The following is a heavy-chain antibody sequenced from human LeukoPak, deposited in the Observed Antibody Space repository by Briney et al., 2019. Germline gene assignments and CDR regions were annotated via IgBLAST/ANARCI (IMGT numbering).Heavy chain of an antibody. D-gene: IGHD6-13*01. CDR2: INHSGST. CDR1: GVSFSVYY. CDR3: ARGRSSWYGGWFDP. Sequence: PSETLSLTCAVYGVSFSVYYWSWIRQPPGKGLEWIGEINHSGSTNYNPSPKNRVTISVDTSKNQFSLKLSSVTAADTAVYYCARGRSSWYGGWFDPWGQGTLVTVSS. J-gene: IGHJ5*02. V-gene: IGHV4-34*01.